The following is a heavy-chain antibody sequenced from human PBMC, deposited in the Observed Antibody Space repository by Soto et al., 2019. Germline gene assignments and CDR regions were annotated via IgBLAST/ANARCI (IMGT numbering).Heavy chain of an antibody. J-gene: IGHJ4*02. CDR1: GCTFTSYY. D-gene: IGHD6-19*01. CDR2: INPSGGST. CDR3: ARTRVGIAAVAASWYFDY. Sequence: ASVKVSCKASGCTFTSYYMHWVRQAPGQGLEWMGIINPSGGSTSYAQKFQGRVTMTRDTSTSTVYMELSSLRSEDTAVYYCARTRVGIAAVAASWYFDYWGQGTLVTVSS. V-gene: IGHV1-46*01.